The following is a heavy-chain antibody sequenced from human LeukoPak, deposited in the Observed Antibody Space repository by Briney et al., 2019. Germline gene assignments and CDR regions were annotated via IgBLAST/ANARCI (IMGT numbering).Heavy chain of an antibody. CDR3: ASTSPAFDI. CDR1: GFTFSSYS. V-gene: IGHV3-21*01. D-gene: IGHD3-16*01. Sequence: PGGSLRLSCAASGFTFSSYSMNWVRQAPGKGLEWVSSISSSSSYINYADSVKGRFTISRDNAKNSLYLQMNSLRAEDTAVYYCASTSPAFDIWGQGTMVTVSS. J-gene: IGHJ3*02. CDR2: ISSSSSYI.